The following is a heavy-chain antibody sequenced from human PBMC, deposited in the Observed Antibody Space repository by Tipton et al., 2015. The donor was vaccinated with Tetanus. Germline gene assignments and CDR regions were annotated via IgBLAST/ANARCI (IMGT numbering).Heavy chain of an antibody. J-gene: IGHJ4*02. CDR1: GGSLRSGDYQ. V-gene: IGHV4-61*08. CDR3: ARIHDFWSGYFDF. D-gene: IGHD3-3*01. CDR2: ISPSGRT. Sequence: LRLSCSVSGGSLRSGDYQWNWIRQPPGKGLEWLAYISPSGRTNSNYSLKSRITISQDKSKNQFSLRLSSVTAADTAVYYCARIHDFWSGYFDFWGQGTLVSVSS.